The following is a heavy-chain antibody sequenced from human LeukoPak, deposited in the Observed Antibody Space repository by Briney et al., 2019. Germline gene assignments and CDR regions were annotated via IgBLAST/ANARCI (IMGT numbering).Heavy chain of an antibody. D-gene: IGHD3-22*01. Sequence: SETLSLTCAVYGGSFSGYYWGWIRQPPGKGLEWIGEINHSGSTNYNPSLKSRVTISVDTSKNQFSLKLSSVTAADTAVYYCARVSNYYDSSGYFRYWGQGTLVTVSS. V-gene: IGHV4-34*01. CDR2: INHSGST. CDR3: ARVSNYYDSSGYFRY. CDR1: GGSFSGYY. J-gene: IGHJ4*02.